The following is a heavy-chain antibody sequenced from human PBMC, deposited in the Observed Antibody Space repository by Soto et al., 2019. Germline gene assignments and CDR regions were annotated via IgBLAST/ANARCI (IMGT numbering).Heavy chain of an antibody. CDR3: ARHSSSARGWFDP. J-gene: IGHJ5*02. Sequence: SETLSLTCPVSGGSISNYDWSWIRQPPGMGLEWIAYIFYSGSTNCNPSLKSRVTMSVDASKNQFSLNLSSVTAADTGVYYCARHSSSARGWFDPWGQGTLVPVSS. V-gene: IGHV4-59*01. D-gene: IGHD2-2*01. CDR1: GGSISNYD. CDR2: IFYSGST.